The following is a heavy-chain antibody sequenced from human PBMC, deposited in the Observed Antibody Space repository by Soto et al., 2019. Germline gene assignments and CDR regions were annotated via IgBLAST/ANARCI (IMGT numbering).Heavy chain of an antibody. CDR2: ISGSGGST. J-gene: IGHJ4*02. Sequence: GGSLRLSCAASGFTFSSYAMSWVRQAPGKGLEWVSAISGSGGSTYYADSVKGRFTISRDNSKNTLYLQMNSLRAEDTAVYYCAKAYMTTVTYYYFDYWGQGTLVTVYS. CDR1: GFTFSSYA. V-gene: IGHV3-23*01. CDR3: AKAYMTTVTYYYFDY. D-gene: IGHD4-17*01.